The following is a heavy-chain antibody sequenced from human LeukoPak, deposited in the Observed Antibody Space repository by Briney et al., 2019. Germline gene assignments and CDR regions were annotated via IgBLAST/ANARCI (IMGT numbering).Heavy chain of an antibody. J-gene: IGHJ4*02. D-gene: IGHD3-16*01. Sequence: PGGSLRLSCAASGFTVSSNYMSWARQAPGKGLEWVSTISDSGGRTHHADSVKGRFTISRDNSKSTLYLQMNSLRPEDTAVYYCDGADFWGQGTLVTVSS. CDR3: DGADF. V-gene: IGHV3-23*01. CDR2: ISDSGGRT. CDR1: GFTVSSNY.